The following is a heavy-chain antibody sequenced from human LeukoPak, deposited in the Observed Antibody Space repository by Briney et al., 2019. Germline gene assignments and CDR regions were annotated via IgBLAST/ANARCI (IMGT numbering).Heavy chain of an antibody. CDR1: GGSISSYY. CDR2: IYYSGST. J-gene: IGHJ4*02. D-gene: IGHD1-26*01. Sequence: SETLSLTCTVSGGSISSYYWSWIRQPPGKGLEWIGYIYYSGSTNYNPSLKSRVTISVDTSKNQFSLKLSSVTAADTAVYYCARHPEVGATQGFDYWGQGTLVTVSS. CDR3: ARHPEVGATQGFDY. V-gene: IGHV4-59*08.